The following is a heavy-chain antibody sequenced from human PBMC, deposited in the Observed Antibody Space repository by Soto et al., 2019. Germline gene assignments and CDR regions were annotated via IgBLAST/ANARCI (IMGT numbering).Heavy chain of an antibody. V-gene: IGHV1-3*01. D-gene: IGHD3-22*01. J-gene: IGHJ4*02. Sequence: QVQLVQSGAEVKKPGASVKVSCKASGYTFTSYAMHWVRQAPGQRLEWMGWINAGNGNTKYSQKFQGRVTITRDTSASTAYMELSSLRSEDTAVYYCARDSSGYYWGPPDYWGQGTLVTVSS. CDR1: GYTFTSYA. CDR3: ARDSSGYYWGPPDY. CDR2: INAGNGNT.